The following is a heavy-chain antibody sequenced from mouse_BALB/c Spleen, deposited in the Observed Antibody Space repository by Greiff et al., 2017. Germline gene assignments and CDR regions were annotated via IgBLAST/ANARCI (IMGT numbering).Heavy chain of an antibody. D-gene: IGHD1-1*01. CDR3: ARQNYGSSFAY. CDR1: GFTFSSYT. Sequence: EVMLVESGGGLVQPGGSLKLSCAASGFTFSSYTMSWVRQTPEKRLEWVAYISNGGGSTYYPDTVKGRFTISRDNAKNTLYLQMSSLKSEDTAMYYCARQNYGSSFAYWGQGTLVTVSA. CDR2: ISNGGGST. J-gene: IGHJ3*01. V-gene: IGHV5-12-2*01.